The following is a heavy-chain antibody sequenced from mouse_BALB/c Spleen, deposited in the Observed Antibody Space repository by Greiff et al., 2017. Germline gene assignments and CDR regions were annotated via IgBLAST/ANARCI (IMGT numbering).Heavy chain of an antibody. D-gene: IGHD2-14*01. Sequence: EVQRVESGGDLVKPGGSLKLSCAASGFTFSSYGMSWVRQTPDKRLEWVATISSGGSYTYYPDSVKGRFTISRDNAKNTLYLQMSSLKSEDTAMYYCARERGYGYFDYWGQGTTLTVSS. J-gene: IGHJ2*01. V-gene: IGHV5-6*01. CDR3: ARERGYGYFDY. CDR1: GFTFSSYG. CDR2: ISSGGSYT.